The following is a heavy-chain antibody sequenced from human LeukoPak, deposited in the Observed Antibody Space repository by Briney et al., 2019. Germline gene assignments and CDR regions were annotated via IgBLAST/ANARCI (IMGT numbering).Heavy chain of an antibody. CDR2: ISRNSDST. CDR3: VKDIGSGSYRYGGYFDY. V-gene: IGHV3-9*03. CDR1: GFPFDDKA. Sequence: GGSLRLSCAASGFPFDDKAMHWVRQAPGKGLEWVAGISRNSDSTGYADSVKGRFTISRDNAKNSLYLQMNSLRAEDMALYYCVKDIGSGSYRYGGYFDYWGQGTLVTVSS. J-gene: IGHJ4*02. D-gene: IGHD1-26*01.